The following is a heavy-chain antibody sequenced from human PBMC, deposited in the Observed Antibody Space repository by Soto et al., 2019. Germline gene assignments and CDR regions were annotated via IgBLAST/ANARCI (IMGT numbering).Heavy chain of an antibody. CDR2: ISYDGSNK. Sequence: GGSLRLSCAASGFTFSSYAMHWVRQAPGKGLEWVAVISYDGSNKYYADSVKGRFTISRDNSKNTLYLQMNSLRAEDTAVYYCAREGLLRFLERSGPSHNWFDPWGQGTLVTVSS. D-gene: IGHD3-3*01. CDR3: AREGLLRFLERSGPSHNWFDP. V-gene: IGHV3-30-3*01. J-gene: IGHJ5*02. CDR1: GFTFSSYA.